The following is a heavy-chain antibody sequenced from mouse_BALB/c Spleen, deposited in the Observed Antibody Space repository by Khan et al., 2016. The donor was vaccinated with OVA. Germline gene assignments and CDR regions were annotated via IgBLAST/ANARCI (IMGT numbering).Heavy chain of an antibody. J-gene: IGHJ1*01. D-gene: IGHD2-4*01. V-gene: IGHV1-4*01. CDR2: INPGSGYT. Sequence: QVQLQQSGAELARPGASVTMSCKASGYTFATYTIHWVKERPGQGLEWIGYINPGSGYTNYNQKFRDKATLTADISSSAAYMQLSSLTSDDSAVYHCARSTMITTRYFDVWGAGTTVPVSS. CDR3: ARSTMITTRYFDV. CDR1: GYTFATYT.